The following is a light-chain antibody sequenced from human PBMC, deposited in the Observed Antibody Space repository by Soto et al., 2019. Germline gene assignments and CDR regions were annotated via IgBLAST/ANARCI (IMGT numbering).Light chain of an antibody. CDR3: SSFTRINTYV. J-gene: IGLJ1*01. CDR2: DVS. CDR1: SSAVGGYDH. V-gene: IGLV2-14*03. Sequence: QSVLTQPASVSGSPGQSITISCTGTSSAVGGYDHVSWYQQHPGKAPKLMIYDVSNRPSGVSNRFSGSKSGNTASLTISGLQAEDEGDYYCSSFTRINTYVFGTGTKVTVL.